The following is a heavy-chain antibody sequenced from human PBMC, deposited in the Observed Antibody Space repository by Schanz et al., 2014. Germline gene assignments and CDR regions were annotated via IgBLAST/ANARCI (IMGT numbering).Heavy chain of an antibody. J-gene: IGHJ6*02. CDR1: GYTFTDYH. V-gene: IGHV1-2*06. CDR3: ARDPYSASYFPSPPLYGLDV. D-gene: IGHD1-26*01. Sequence: QVQLVQSGAEVKKPGASVKVSCKSSGYTFTDYHIHWVRQAPGQGLEYMGRINPNSGGTNFAQKFQGRVTMTRDTSTSTVNMELTSLRSEDTAVYYCARDPYSASYFPSPPLYGLDVWGQGTTVTVSS. CDR2: INPNSGGT.